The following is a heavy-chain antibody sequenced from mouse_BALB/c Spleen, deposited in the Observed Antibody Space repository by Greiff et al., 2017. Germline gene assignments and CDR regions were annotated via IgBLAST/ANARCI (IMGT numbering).Heavy chain of an antibody. CDR1: GFNIKDTY. D-gene: IGHD2-3*01. J-gene: IGHJ3*01. CDR3: ARALLYDGLAD. Sequence: EVQLQQSGAELVKPGASVKLSCTASGFNIKDTYMHWVKQRPEQGLEWIGRIDPANGNTKYDPKFQGKATITADTSSNTAYLQLSSLTSEDTAVYYCARALLYDGLADWGQGTLVTVSA. V-gene: IGHV14-3*02. CDR2: IDPANGNT.